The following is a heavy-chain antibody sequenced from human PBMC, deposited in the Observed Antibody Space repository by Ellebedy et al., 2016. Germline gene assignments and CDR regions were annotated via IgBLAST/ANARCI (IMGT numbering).Heavy chain of an antibody. V-gene: IGHV4-38-2*02. CDR2: IYHSGST. CDR1: GYSISSGYY. CDR3: ARVPLRYFVGGMDV. D-gene: IGHD3-9*01. Sequence: SETLSLXCTVSGYSISSGYYWGWIRQPPGKGLEWIGSIYHSGSTYYNPSLKSRVTISVDTSKNQFSLKLSSVTAADTAVYYCARVPLRYFVGGMDVWGQGTTVTVSS. J-gene: IGHJ6*02.